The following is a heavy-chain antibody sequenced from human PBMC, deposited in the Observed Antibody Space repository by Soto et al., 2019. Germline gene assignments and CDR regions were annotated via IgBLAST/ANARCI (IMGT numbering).Heavy chain of an antibody. V-gene: IGHV1-8*01. CDR3: AGEKVGTTGIDF. D-gene: IGHD1-26*01. CDR2: MNPNSGNT. Sequence: QAQLVQSGAEVKKPGASVKVSCKASGYTFTGYDINWVRQATGQGLEWMGRMNPNSGNTGYAQNFQGRVTMTRDNSINTAYMALTSLRDDDSAVYYCAGEKVGTTGIDFWGQGTLVTVSS. J-gene: IGHJ4*02. CDR1: GYTFTGYD.